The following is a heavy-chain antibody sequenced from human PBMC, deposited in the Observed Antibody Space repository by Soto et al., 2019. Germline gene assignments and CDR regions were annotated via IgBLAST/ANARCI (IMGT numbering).Heavy chain of an antibody. CDR1: GGTFSSYA. Sequence: ASVKVSCKASGGTFSSYAISWVRQAPGQGLEWMGGIIPIFGTANYAQKFQGRVTITADESTSTAYMELSSLGSEDTAVYYCARGGEGYYGMDVWGQGTTVTVSS. CDR3: ARGGEGYYGMDV. CDR2: IIPIFGTA. J-gene: IGHJ6*02. D-gene: IGHD3-10*01. V-gene: IGHV1-69*13.